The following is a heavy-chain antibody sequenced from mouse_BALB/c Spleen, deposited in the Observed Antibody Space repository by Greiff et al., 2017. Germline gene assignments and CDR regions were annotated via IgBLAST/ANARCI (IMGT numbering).Heavy chain of an antibody. J-gene: IGHJ2*01. CDR2: ISYSGST. D-gene: IGHD4-1*01. V-gene: IGHV3-8*02. CDR3: SRYSGLGAYFDY. CDR1: GDSITSGY. Sequence: EVMLVESGPSLVKPSQTLSLTCSVTGDSITSGYWNWIRKFPGNKLEYMGYISYSGSTYYNPSLKSRISITRDTSKNQYYLQLNSVTTEDTATYYCSRYSGLGAYFDYWGQGTTLTGAS.